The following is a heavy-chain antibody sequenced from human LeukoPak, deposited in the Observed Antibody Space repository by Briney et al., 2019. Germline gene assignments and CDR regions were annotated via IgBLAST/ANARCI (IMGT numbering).Heavy chain of an antibody. V-gene: IGHV4-4*02. D-gene: IGHD3-10*01. J-gene: IGHJ4*02. Sequence: SETLSLTCAVSGGSISSSNWRSWVRQPPGKGLEWIGEIYHSGSTNYNPSLKSRVTISVDKSKNQFSLKLSSVTAADTAVYYCARAMVRGVISNLFDYWGQGTLVTVSS. CDR3: ARAMVRGVISNLFDY. CDR2: IYHSGST. CDR1: GGSISSSNW.